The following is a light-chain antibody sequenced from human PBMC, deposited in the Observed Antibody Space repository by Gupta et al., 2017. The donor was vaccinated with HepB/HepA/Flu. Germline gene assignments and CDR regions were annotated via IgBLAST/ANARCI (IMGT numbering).Light chain of an antibody. J-gene: IGLJ2*01. CDR2: DVS. V-gene: IGLV2-11*01. CDR3: SSYAGSYTGV. CDR1: SSDVGAYNY. Sequence: QSALTQPRSASGSPGPSVTISCTGTSSDVGAYNYVSWYQQHPGKALKLMIYDVSKRPSGVPDRFYSSKSGNTASLTISGLQAEDDADYYCSSYAGSYTGVFGGGTKLTVL.